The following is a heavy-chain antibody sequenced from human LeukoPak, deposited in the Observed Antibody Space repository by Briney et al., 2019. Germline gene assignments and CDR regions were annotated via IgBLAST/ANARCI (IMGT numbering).Heavy chain of an antibody. V-gene: IGHV4-34*01. CDR3: AKTPTALVRGGYYFDN. D-gene: IGHD6-6*01. CDR1: GGSFSGYY. Sequence: PSETLSLTCAVYGGSFSGYYWSWIRQPPGKGLEWIGEINHSGSTDYNPSLKSRVTISVDTSKNQFSLKLGSVTAADTAVYYCAKTPTALVRGGYYFDNWGQGTLVTVSS. CDR2: INHSGST. J-gene: IGHJ4*02.